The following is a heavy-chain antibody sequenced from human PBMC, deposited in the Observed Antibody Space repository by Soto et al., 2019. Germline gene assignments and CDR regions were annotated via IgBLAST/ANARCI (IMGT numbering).Heavy chain of an antibody. CDR3: ARRLEAVLL. CDR1: GFTFDDYA. D-gene: IGHD2-8*02. CDR2: ISWNSGSI. J-gene: IGHJ4*02. V-gene: IGHV3-9*01. Sequence: PGGSLRLSCAASGFTFDDYAMHWVRQAPGKGLEWVSGISWNSGSIGYADSVKGRFTISRDNSKNTLYLQRNSLRDEDTAVYYCARRLEAVLLWGQGT.